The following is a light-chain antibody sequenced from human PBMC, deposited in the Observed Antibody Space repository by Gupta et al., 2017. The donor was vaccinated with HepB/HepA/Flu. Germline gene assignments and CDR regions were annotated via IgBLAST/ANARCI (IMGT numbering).Light chain of an antibody. Sequence: EILLTQSPATLSLSPGARATLSCRTSQSIYNYLAWYQQKPGQAPRLLIYDASNRATGIAARFSGSGSGTDFTLTISSLEPEDFAVYYCQQRLSWPLTFGGGTKVEIK. J-gene: IGKJ4*01. CDR2: DAS. CDR3: QQRLSWPLT. V-gene: IGKV3-11*01. CDR1: QSIYNY.